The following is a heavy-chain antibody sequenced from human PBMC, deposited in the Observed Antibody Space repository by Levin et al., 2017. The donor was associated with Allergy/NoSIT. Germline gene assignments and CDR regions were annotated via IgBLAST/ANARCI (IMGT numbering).Heavy chain of an antibody. CDR1: GFTFSDYY. J-gene: IGHJ5*02. V-gene: IGHV3-11*01. CDR3: ARDDYGGYCSGGSCYSNWFDP. CDR2: ISSSGSTI. Sequence: GESLKISCAASGFTFSDYYMSWIRQAPGKGLEWVSYISSSGSTIYYADSVKGRFTISRDNAKNSLYLQMNSLRAEDTAVYYCARDDYGGYCSGGSCYSNWFDPWGQGTLVTVSS. D-gene: IGHD2-15*01.